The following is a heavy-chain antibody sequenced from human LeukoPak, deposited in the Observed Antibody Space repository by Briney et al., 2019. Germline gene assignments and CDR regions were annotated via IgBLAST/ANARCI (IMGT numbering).Heavy chain of an antibody. CDR3: ARYYDSSGYYYTPFDY. J-gene: IGHJ4*02. V-gene: IGHV1-18*01. Sequence: ASVKVSCKASGYTFTSYGISWARQAPGQGLEWMGWISAYNGNTNYAQKLQGRVTMTTDTSTSTAYMELRSLRSDDTAVYYCARYYDSSGYYYTPFDYGGQGTLVTVSS. CDR2: ISAYNGNT. D-gene: IGHD3-22*01. CDR1: GYTFTSYG.